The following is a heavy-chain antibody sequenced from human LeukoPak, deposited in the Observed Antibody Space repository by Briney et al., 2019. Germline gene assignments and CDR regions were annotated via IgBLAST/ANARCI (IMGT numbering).Heavy chain of an antibody. V-gene: IGHV5-51*01. CDR3: ARRSAMATLDY. CDR2: IYPRDSDT. Sequence: GESLRISCKGSGYKFTNYWIAWVRQMPGQGLEWLGIIYPRDSDTRYSPSFQGQVSISVDTSIDTAYLQWSSVKASDTAMYYCARRSAMATLDYWGQGALVTVSS. D-gene: IGHD5-24*01. J-gene: IGHJ4*02. CDR1: GYKFTNYW.